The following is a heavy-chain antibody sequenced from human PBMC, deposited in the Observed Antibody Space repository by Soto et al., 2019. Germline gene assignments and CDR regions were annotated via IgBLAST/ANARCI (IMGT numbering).Heavy chain of an antibody. Sequence: GGSLRLSCAASGFTFSSYAMIWVRQAPGKGLEWVSAISGSGGGTNYADSVKGRFTISRDNSKNTLYLQMNSLRAEDTAVYYCAKQVGAITNVYYYMDVWGKGTTVTVSS. CDR1: GFTFSSYA. CDR3: AKQVGAITNVYYYMDV. D-gene: IGHD3-3*01. J-gene: IGHJ6*03. CDR2: ISGSGGGT. V-gene: IGHV3-23*01.